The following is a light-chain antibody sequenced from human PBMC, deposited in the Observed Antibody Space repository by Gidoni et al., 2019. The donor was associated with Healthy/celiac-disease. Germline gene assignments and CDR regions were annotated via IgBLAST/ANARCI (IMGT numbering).Light chain of an antibody. J-gene: IGKJ5*01. V-gene: IGKV3-11*01. CDR2: DAA. CDR1: QSVSSY. CDR3: QQRSNWPSIT. Sequence: IVLTQSPATLSLSPGERATLSFRASQSVSSYLAWYQQKPGQAPRLLIYDAANSATGIPARCSGSGSGTEFTLTISSLEPEDFAVYYCQQRSNWPSITFGQGTRLEIK.